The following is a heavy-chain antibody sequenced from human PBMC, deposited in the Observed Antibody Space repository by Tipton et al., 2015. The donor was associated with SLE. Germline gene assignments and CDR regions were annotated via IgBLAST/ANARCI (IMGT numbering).Heavy chain of an antibody. Sequence: TLSLTCTVSGGSISGSSYYWGWIRQPPGKGLEYIGSVYYNGATYYNPSLKSRVSISVDTSESQFSLKLSSVTAADTALYYCARSVRVWGQGTLVTVSP. D-gene: IGHD5/OR15-5a*01. CDR2: VYYNGAT. V-gene: IGHV4-39*07. CDR3: ARSVRV. CDR1: GGSISGSSYY. J-gene: IGHJ4*02.